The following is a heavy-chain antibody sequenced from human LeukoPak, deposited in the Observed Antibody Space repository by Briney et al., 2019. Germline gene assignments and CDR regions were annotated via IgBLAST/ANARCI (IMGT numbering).Heavy chain of an antibody. CDR3: ARGPYDSSGYRFDY. J-gene: IGHJ4*02. CDR1: GYTFTSYD. V-gene: IGHV1-8*03. Sequence: GASVKVSCKASGYTFTSYDINWVRQATGQGLEWMGWMNPNSGNTGYAQKFQGRVTITRNTSISTAYMELGSLRSEDTAVYYYARGPYDSSGYRFDYWGQGTLVTVSS. D-gene: IGHD3-22*01. CDR2: MNPNSGNT.